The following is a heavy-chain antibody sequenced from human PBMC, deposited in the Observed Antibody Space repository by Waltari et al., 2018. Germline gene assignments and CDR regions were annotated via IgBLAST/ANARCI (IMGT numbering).Heavy chain of an antibody. V-gene: IGHV4-34*01. CDR1: CGSFSGYY. D-gene: IGHD3-3*01. Sequence: QVQLQQWGAGLLKPSEPLSLTCAVSCGSFSGYYWSWNRQPPGKGLEWIGEINHSGSTNYNPSLKSRVTISVDTSKNQFSLKLSSVTAADTAVYYCARKGARLRSIPNWYFDLWGRGTLVTVSS. CDR2: INHSGST. J-gene: IGHJ2*01. CDR3: ARKGARLRSIPNWYFDL.